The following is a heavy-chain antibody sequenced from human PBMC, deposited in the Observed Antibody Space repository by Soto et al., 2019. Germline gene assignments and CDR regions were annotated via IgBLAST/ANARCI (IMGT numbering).Heavy chain of an antibody. J-gene: IGHJ6*02. CDR2: IFYSETT. V-gene: IGHV4-39*07. CDR3: ARTSYYDSTGYYNLDV. CDR1: GGSISSGGYS. Sequence: SETLSLTCAVSGGSISSGGYSWDWIRQPPGKGLEWIGSIFYSETTNYNPSLNNRVSISVDKSKNQFSLKLNSVNAADTADYYCARTSYYDSTGYYNLDVWGPGATVTVSS. D-gene: IGHD3-22*01.